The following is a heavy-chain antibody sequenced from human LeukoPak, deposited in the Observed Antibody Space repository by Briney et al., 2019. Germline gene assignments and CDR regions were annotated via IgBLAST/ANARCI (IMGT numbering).Heavy chain of an antibody. J-gene: IGHJ3*02. D-gene: IGHD4-23*01. CDR1: GYTFTSYD. CDR3: ASPHGGNPPDAFDI. CDR2: MNPNSGNT. Sequence: ASVKVSCKASGYTFTSYDINWVRQAPGQGLEWMGWMNPNSGNTGYAQKFQGRVTMTRNTSISTAYMKLSSLKASDTAMYYCASPHGGNPPDAFDIWGQGTMVTVSS. V-gene: IGHV1-8*01.